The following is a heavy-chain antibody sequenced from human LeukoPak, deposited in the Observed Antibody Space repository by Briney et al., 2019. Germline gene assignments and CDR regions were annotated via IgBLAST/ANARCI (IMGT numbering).Heavy chain of an antibody. Sequence: ALVKVSCKASGGTFSSYAISWVRQAPGQGLEWMGGIIPIFGTANYAQKFQGRVTITADESTSTAYMELSSLRSEDTAVYYCAREGYYGSGSYDYWGQGTLVTVSS. CDR1: GGTFSSYA. V-gene: IGHV1-69*01. CDR2: IIPIFGTA. J-gene: IGHJ4*02. D-gene: IGHD3-10*01. CDR3: AREGYYGSGSYDY.